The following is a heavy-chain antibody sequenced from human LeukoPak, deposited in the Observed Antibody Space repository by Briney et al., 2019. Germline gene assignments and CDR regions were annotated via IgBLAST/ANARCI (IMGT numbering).Heavy chain of an antibody. CDR2: ISFDGGNK. Sequence: PGGSLRLSCAASGFTFNAYSMHWVRQAPGKGLEWVALISFDGGNKFYADSVKGRFTISRDNSKNTLYLQMNSLRAEDTAVYYCAKPVEDYDFWSGYPVFDYWGQGTLVTVSS. D-gene: IGHD3-3*01. CDR1: GFTFNAYS. V-gene: IGHV3-30-3*02. CDR3: AKPVEDYDFWSGYPVFDY. J-gene: IGHJ4*02.